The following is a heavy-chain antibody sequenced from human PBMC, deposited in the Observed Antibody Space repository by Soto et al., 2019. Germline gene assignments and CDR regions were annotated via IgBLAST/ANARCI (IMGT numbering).Heavy chain of an antibody. CDR2: SYYSGST. J-gene: IGHJ4*02. CDR1: GGSISSGDYY. Sequence: QVQLQESGPGLVKPSQTLSLTCTVSGGSISSGDYYWGWIRQPPGKGLEWIGYSYYSGSTYYNPSLKSRVTISVDTSKNQFSLKLSSVTAADTAVYYCARGNSPTVTTGYYFDYWGQGTLVTVSS. D-gene: IGHD4-17*01. CDR3: ARGNSPTVTTGYYFDY. V-gene: IGHV4-30-4*01.